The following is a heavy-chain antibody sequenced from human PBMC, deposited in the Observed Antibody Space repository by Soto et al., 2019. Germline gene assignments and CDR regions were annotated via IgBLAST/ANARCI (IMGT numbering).Heavy chain of an antibody. V-gene: IGHV4-59*01. CDR3: ARERGEEVDV. Sequence: QVQLQESGLGLVKPSETLSLSCTVSGGSISSYYWSWIRQPPGKGLEWIGYIYYSGSTNYNPSLKSRVTISVDTSKNQFSLKLSSVTAADTAVYYCARERGEEVDVWGPGTTVTVSS. D-gene: IGHD2-21*01. J-gene: IGHJ6*02. CDR1: GGSISSYY. CDR2: IYYSGST.